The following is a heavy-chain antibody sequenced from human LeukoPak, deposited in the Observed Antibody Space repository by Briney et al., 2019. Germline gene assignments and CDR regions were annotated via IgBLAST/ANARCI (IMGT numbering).Heavy chain of an antibody. CDR1: GFTFSNYV. Sequence: PGGSLRLSCAASGFTFSNYVMSWVRQAPGKGLEWVSGISGSGESRYYADSVKGRFTISRDNSKNTLYLQMNSLRAEDTAVYYCAKGLLSFDYWGQGTLVTVSS. CDR3: AKGLLSFDY. V-gene: IGHV3-23*01. CDR2: ISGSGESR. J-gene: IGHJ4*02.